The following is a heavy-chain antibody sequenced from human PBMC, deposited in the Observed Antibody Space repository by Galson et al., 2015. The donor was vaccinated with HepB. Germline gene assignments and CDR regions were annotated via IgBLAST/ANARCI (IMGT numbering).Heavy chain of an antibody. D-gene: IGHD5-24*01. J-gene: IGHJ4*02. CDR3: ARDRERDGNNAGFDY. CDR2: IWYDGNNK. CDR1: GFTFTRYG. V-gene: IGHV3-33*01. Sequence: SLRLSCAASGFTFTRYGMHWVRQAPGKGLEWVAVIWYDGNNKFYADSVKGRFTISRDNSQNTLYLQMSGLRAEDTAVYYCARDRERDGNNAGFDYWGQGTLVTVSS.